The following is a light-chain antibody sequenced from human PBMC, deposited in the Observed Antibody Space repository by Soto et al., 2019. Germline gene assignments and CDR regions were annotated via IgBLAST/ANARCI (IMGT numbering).Light chain of an antibody. CDR1: QSVSNIY. CDR3: QQYGSIPIT. Sequence: EIVLTQSPGTLSLSPGERATPSCRASQSVSNIYLAWYQQKPGQSPRVLIHGISRRATGIPDRFSGSGSATEFTLTISRLEPEDFAVYYCQQYGSIPITFGQGTRLEIK. J-gene: IGKJ5*01. V-gene: IGKV3-20*01. CDR2: GIS.